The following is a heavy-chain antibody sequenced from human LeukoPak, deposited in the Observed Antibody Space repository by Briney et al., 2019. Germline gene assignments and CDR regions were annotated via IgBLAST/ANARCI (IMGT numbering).Heavy chain of an antibody. V-gene: IGHV1-18*01. CDR1: GYTFTSYG. CDR3: ARDYRDVLLWFGELSK. CDR2: ISGYNGKT. D-gene: IGHD3-10*01. J-gene: IGHJ4*02. Sequence: GASVKVSCEASGYTFTSYGISWVRQAPGQGLEWMGWISGYNGKTNYAQKLQGRVTMTTDTSTSTAYMELRSLRSDDTAVYYCARDYRDVLLWFGELSKWGQGTLVTVSS.